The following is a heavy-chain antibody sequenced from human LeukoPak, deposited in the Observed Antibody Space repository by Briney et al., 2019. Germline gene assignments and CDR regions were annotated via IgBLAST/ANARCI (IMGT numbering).Heavy chain of an antibody. CDR3: ARAHPYYYYMDV. CDR1: GYSISSGYY. V-gene: IGHV4-38-2*02. Sequence: SETLSLTCTVSGYSISSGYYWGWIRQPPGKGLEWIGRIHTSGSTNYNPSLKSRVTMSVDTSKNQFSLKLSSVTAADTAVYYCARAHPYYYYMDVWGKGTTVTISS. CDR2: IHTSGST. J-gene: IGHJ6*03.